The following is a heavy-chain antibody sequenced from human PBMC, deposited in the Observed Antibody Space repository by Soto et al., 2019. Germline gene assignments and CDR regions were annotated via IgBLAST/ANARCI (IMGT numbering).Heavy chain of an antibody. CDR3: ARATIVLVPAAMVSHWFDP. J-gene: IGHJ5*02. V-gene: IGHV4-30-4*01. D-gene: IGHD2-2*01. CDR1: GGSISSGDYY. Sequence: SETLPLTWTVSGGSISSGDYYWSWIRKPPGKGLEWIGYIYYSGSTYYNPSLKSRVTISVDTSKNQFSLKLSSVTAADTAVYYCARATIVLVPAAMVSHWFDPWGQGTLVTVSS. CDR2: IYYSGST.